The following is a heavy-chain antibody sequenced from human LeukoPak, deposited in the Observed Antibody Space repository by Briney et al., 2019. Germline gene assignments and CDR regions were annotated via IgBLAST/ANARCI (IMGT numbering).Heavy chain of an antibody. CDR1: GYSFSSYW. Sequence: GESLKISXKGSGYSFSSYWIGWVRQRPGKGLEWTGIIYPGDSDTRYSPSFQGQVTISADKSISTAYLQWSSLKASDTAMYYCARGLGDLPAANDYWGQGTLVTVSS. D-gene: IGHD2-2*01. J-gene: IGHJ4*02. V-gene: IGHV5-51*01. CDR3: ARGLGDLPAANDY. CDR2: IYPGDSDT.